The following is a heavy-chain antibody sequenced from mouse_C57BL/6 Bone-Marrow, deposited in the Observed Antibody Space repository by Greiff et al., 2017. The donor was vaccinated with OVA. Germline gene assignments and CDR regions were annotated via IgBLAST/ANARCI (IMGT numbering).Heavy chain of an antibody. Sequence: VKLQQSGAELVKPGASVKISCKASGYAFSSYWMNWVKQRPGKGLEWIGQIYPGDGDTNYNGKFKGKATLTADKSSSTAYMQLSSLTSEDSAVYFCARGQLGYYFDYWGQGTTLTVSS. J-gene: IGHJ2*01. D-gene: IGHD4-1*02. V-gene: IGHV1-80*01. CDR1: GYAFSSYW. CDR3: ARGQLGYYFDY. CDR2: IYPGDGDT.